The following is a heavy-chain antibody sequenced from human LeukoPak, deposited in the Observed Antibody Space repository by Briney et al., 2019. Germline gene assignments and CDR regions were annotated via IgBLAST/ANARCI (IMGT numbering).Heavy chain of an antibody. CDR1: GGSITSDY. CDR3: ARVASVGATRALDY. J-gene: IGHJ4*02. Sequence: SETLSLTCTVSGGSITSDYWSWIRQPPGKGLESNGYIYYSGSTNYNPSLKSRVTISVDTSKNQFSLKLSSVTAADTAVYYCARVASVGATRALDYWGQGTLVTVSS. V-gene: IGHV4-59*01. D-gene: IGHD1-26*01. CDR2: IYYSGST.